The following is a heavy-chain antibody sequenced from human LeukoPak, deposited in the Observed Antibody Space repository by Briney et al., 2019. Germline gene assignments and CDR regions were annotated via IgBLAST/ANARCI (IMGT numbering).Heavy chain of an antibody. J-gene: IGHJ4*02. D-gene: IGHD2-2*02. CDR1: GFTFSSYW. Sequence: PGGSLRLSCAASGFTFSSYWMSWVRQAPGKWLEWVANIKQDGSEKYYVDSVKGRFTISRDNAKNSLYLQMNSLRAEDTAVYYCARDSPLAVTNTFHDYWGQGTLVTVSS. CDR2: IKQDGSEK. V-gene: IGHV3-7*01. CDR3: ARDSPLAVTNTFHDY.